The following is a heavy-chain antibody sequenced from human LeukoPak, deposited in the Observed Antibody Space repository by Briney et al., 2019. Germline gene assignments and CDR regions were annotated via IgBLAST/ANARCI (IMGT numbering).Heavy chain of an antibody. CDR3: ARIDYGDYQGAFDI. V-gene: IGHV1-3*01. D-gene: IGHD4-17*01. CDR2: INAGNGNT. Sequence: ASVKVSCKASGYTFTSYAMHWVRQAPGQRLEWMGWINAGNGNTKYSQKFQGRVTITRDTSASTAYMELSSLRFEDTAVYYCARIDYGDYQGAFDIWGQGTMVTVSS. CDR1: GYTFTSYA. J-gene: IGHJ3*02.